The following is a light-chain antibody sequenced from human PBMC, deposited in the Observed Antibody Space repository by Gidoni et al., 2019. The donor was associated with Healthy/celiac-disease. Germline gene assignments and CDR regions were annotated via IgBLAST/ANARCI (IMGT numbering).Light chain of an antibody. CDR1: QSVSSN. Sequence: EIVMTQSPATLSVSPVERATLSCRASQSVSSNLALYQQKPGQAPRLLIDGASTRATGIQARFSGSGSGTEFTLTISSLQSEDFAVYYCQQYNNWPPWTFGQGTKVEIK. V-gene: IGKV3-15*01. CDR2: GAS. CDR3: QQYNNWPPWT. J-gene: IGKJ1*01.